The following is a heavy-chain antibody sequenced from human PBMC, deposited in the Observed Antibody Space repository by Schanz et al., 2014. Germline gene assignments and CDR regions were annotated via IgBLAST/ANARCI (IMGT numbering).Heavy chain of an antibody. J-gene: IGHJ4*02. V-gene: IGHV3-23*01. Sequence: EVKLLESGGTLVRPGGSLRLSCAASGFTFSTYAMAWVRQAPGKGLEWVSSINTGGVNKYYADSVKGRFTISSDNSKSTLYLQMSSLRAEDTAVYYCAKSQGSSFDSWGQGTLVTVSS. CDR2: INTGGVNK. CDR1: GFTFSTYA. D-gene: IGHD6-13*01. CDR3: AKSQGSSFDS.